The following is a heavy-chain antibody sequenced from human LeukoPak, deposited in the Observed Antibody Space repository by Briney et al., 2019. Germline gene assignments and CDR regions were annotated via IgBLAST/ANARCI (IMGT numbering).Heavy chain of an antibody. J-gene: IGHJ4*02. CDR1: GGSISSYY. CDR3: AGGGVTCYYFY. Sequence: SETLSLTCTVSGGSISSYYWSWIRQPPGKGLEWIGYIYYSGSTNYNPSLKSRITISVDTSRNQFSLKLSSVTAADTAVYYCAGGGVTCYYFYWGQGTLVTVSS. CDR2: IYYSGST. V-gene: IGHV4-59*08. D-gene: IGHD3-9*01.